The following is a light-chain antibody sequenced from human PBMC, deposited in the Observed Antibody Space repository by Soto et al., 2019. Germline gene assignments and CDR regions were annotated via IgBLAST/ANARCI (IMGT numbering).Light chain of an antibody. V-gene: IGKV3-20*01. CDR3: QQYGSSPQT. Sequence: DIVLAQSPGTLSLSPGERATLSCRASQTVSSNYLAWYQQKFGQAPRLLIYGASSRATGIPDRFSGSGSGTDFTLTFSRLEPEEFAVYYCQQYGSSPQTFGQGTRLDIK. J-gene: IGKJ5*01. CDR1: QTVSSNY. CDR2: GAS.